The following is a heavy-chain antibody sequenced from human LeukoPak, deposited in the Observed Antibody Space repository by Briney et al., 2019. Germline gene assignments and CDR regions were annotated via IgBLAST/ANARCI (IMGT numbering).Heavy chain of an antibody. V-gene: IGHV5-51*01. CDR3: ARRRDLYSGSYYPFDY. CDR1: GYTLTNNW. D-gene: IGHD1-26*01. CDR2: IYPGYSDA. Sequence: GESLKISCKISGYTLTNNWIGWVRQVPGKGLEWMGLIYPGYSDARYSPSFQGQVTISADKSISTAYLQWSSLKASDTAMYYCARRRDLYSGSYYPFDYWGQGTLVTVSS. J-gene: IGHJ4*02.